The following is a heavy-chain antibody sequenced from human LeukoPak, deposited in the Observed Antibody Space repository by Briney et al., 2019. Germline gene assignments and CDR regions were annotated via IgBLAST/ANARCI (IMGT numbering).Heavy chain of an antibody. Sequence: ASVKVSCKASGYTFTGYYMHWVRQAPGQGLEWMGWINPNSGGTNYAQKFQGRVTMTRDTSISTAYMELSRLRSDDTAVYYCARSGPALLWFGEFQFDPWGQGTLVTVSS. D-gene: IGHD3-10*01. CDR2: INPNSGGT. V-gene: IGHV1-2*02. J-gene: IGHJ5*02. CDR3: ARSGPALLWFGEFQFDP. CDR1: GYTFTGYY.